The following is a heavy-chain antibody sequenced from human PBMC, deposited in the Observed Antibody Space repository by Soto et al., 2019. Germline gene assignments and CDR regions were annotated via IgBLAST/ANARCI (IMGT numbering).Heavy chain of an antibody. CDR2: ISGSGSNT. V-gene: IGHV3-23*01. J-gene: IGHJ4*02. D-gene: IGHD2-2*01. CDR1: GFTFNTYA. CDR3: ATIALSSSTNK. Sequence: EVQLLESGGVLVQPGGSLRLSCAASGFTFNTYAMNWVRQAPGKGLEWVSAISGSGSNTYYADSVKGRFTMSRDNSKNTLYLQMNSLRAEDTAIYYCATIALSSSTNKWGQGTLVTVSS.